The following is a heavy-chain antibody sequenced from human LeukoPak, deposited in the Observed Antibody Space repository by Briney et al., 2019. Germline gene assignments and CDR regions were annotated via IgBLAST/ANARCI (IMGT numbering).Heavy chain of an antibody. CDR2: IKEDGSEK. J-gene: IGHJ4*02. Sequence: GGSLRLSCAASGFTFSVYWMSWVRQAPGKGLEWVANIKEDGSEKYYVDSVKGRFTISKDNAKNSLYLQMTSLRAEDTALYYCARDTHLSYAAGFDYWGQGTLVTVSS. V-gene: IGHV3-7*01. CDR1: GFTFSVYW. CDR3: ARDTHLSYAAGFDY. D-gene: IGHD3-10*01.